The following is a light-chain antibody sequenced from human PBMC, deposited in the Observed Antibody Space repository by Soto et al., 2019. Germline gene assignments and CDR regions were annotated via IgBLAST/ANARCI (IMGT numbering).Light chain of an antibody. CDR1: QCIGVY. CDR2: AAS. CDR3: QKYNSAPLT. Sequence: DIQMTQSPSSVSASLGDRVTITCRASQCIGVYLAWFQQKPGNVPKLLIYAASTLQSGVPSRFSGSGSGTYFTITISSLQPEDVATYYCQKYNSAPLTFGGGTKVEIK. V-gene: IGKV1-27*01. J-gene: IGKJ4*01.